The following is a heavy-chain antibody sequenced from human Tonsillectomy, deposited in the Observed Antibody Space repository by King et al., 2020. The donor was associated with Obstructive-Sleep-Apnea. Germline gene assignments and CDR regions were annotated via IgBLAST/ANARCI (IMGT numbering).Heavy chain of an antibody. CDR3: TRDLGYYDTSGYLGFY. V-gene: IGHV3-49*03. D-gene: IGHD3-22*01. J-gene: IGHJ4*02. CDR2: IRRKGYGGAT. Sequence: VQLVESGGGLVQPGRSLRLSCTASGFTFGGYAMSWFRQAPGEGLEWGGFIRRKGYGGATEYAESVKGRFTISRDDSKSIAYLQMTSLKTEDTAVYYCTRDLGYYDTSGYLGFYWGQGTLVTVSS. CDR1: GFTFGGYA.